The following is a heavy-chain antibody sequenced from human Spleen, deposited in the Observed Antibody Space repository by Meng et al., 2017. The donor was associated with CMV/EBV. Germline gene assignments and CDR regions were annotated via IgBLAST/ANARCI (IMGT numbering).Heavy chain of an antibody. CDR3: AKHRSGGMDV. V-gene: IGHV3-23*03. CDR2: IYSGNTNR. J-gene: IGHJ6*02. CDR1: GFTFSNAW. Sequence: LSLTCAASGFTFSNAWMSWVRQAPGKGLEWVSAIYSGNTNRYYADSVKGRFSISRDDSKNTLYLQMNSLGAEDTTVYYCAKHRSGGMDVWGQGTTVTVSS.